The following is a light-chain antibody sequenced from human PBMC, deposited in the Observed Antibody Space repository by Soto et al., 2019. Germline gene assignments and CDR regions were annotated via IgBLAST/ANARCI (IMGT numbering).Light chain of an antibody. CDR1: QSVSSSY. CDR3: QQYGSSPVT. V-gene: IGKV3-20*01. J-gene: IGKJ4*01. CDR2: GAS. Sequence: EIVLTQSPGTLSLPPWERATLSCRASQSVSSSYLAWYQQKPGQAPRLLIYGASSRATGIPDRFSGSGSGTDFTLTISRLEPEDFAVYYCQQYGSSPVTFGGGTKVDIK.